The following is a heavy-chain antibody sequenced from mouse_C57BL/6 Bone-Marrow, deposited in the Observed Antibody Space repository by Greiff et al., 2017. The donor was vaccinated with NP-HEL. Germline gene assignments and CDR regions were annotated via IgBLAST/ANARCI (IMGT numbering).Heavy chain of an antibody. V-gene: IGHV5-16*01. CDR1: GFTFSDYY. Sequence: VQLKESEGGLVQPGSSMKLSCTASGFTFSDYYMAWVRQVPEKGLEWVANINYDGSSTYYLDSLKSRFIISRDNAKNILYLQMSSLKSEDTATYYCARDGYGGAMDYWGQGTSVTVSS. CDR2: INYDGSST. D-gene: IGHD1-1*01. CDR3: ARDGYGGAMDY. J-gene: IGHJ4*01.